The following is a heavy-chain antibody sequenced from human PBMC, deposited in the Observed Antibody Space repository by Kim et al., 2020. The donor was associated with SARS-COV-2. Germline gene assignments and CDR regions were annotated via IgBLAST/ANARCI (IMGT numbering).Heavy chain of an antibody. V-gene: IGHV3-30*18. CDR1: RFTFSDYR. D-gene: IGHD3-10*01. Sequence: GGSLRLSCATSRFTFSDYRMHWVRQAPGKGLEWVAVISYDGSNKYYADSVAGRFTISRDISKKTLYLQMNGLRPEDTAVYYCAKDPAWRQQPSYYLHFWGRGTLVPVSS. CDR2: ISYDGSNK. CDR3: AKDPAWRQQPSYYLHF. J-gene: IGHJ4*02.